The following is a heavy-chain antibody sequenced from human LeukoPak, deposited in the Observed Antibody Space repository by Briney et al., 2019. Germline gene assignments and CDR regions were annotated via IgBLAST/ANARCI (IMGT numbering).Heavy chain of an antibody. J-gene: IGHJ4*02. V-gene: IGHV3-11*01. CDR3: ARGLDWEPGIY. CDR1: GFTFSDFY. D-gene: IGHD1-26*01. CDR2: IDPSGNNI. Sequence: GGSLRLSCAASGFTFSDFYMSWIRQAPGKGLEWISCIDPSGNNIHNADSVRGRFTISRDNAKNSLYLQIDSLRVEDTAVYYCARGLDWEPGIYWGQGTLVTVSS.